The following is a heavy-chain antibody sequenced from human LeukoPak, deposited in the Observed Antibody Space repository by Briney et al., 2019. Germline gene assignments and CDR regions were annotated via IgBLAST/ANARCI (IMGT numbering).Heavy chain of an antibody. J-gene: IGHJ4*02. CDR3: ARGQTTVTIGDY. D-gene: IGHD4-17*01. CDR2: IYGGGDT. CDR1: GFTVSSDY. V-gene: IGHV3-66*01. Sequence: GGSLRLSCAASGFTVSSDYMGWVRQAPGKGLEYVSIIYGGGDTFYADSVKGRFTISRDNSKNTLYLQMNSLRAEDTAVYYCARGQTTVTIGDYWGQGTLVTVSS.